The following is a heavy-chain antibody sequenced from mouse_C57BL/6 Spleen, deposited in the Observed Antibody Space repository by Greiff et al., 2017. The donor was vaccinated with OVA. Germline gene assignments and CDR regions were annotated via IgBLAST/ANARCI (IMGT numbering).Heavy chain of an antibody. CDR1: GYAFSSYW. D-gene: IGHD2-2*01. CDR2: IYPGDGDT. CDR3: AREDGYGDYYAMDY. V-gene: IGHV1-80*01. Sequence: VKLVESGAELVKPGASVKISCKASGYAFSSYWMNWVKQRPGKGLEWIGQIYPGDGDTNYNGKFKGKATLTADKSSSTAYMQLSSLTSEDSAVYFCAREDGYGDYYAMDYWGQGTSVTVSS. J-gene: IGHJ4*01.